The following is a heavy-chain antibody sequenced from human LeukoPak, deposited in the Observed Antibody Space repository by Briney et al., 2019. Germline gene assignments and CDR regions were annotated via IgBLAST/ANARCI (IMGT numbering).Heavy chain of an antibody. CDR1: GGSISSSNW. CDR3: ARRGIAVAGSFGY. Sequence: SETLSLTCAVSGGSISSSNWWSWVRQPPGKGLEWIGEIYHSGSTNYNPPLKSRVTISVDKSKNQFSLKLSSVTAADTAVYYCARRGIAVAGSFGYWGRGTLVTVSS. CDR2: IYHSGST. J-gene: IGHJ4*02. D-gene: IGHD6-19*01. V-gene: IGHV4-4*02.